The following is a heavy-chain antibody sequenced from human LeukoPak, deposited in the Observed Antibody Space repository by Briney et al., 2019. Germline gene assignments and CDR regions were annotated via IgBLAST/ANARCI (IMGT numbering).Heavy chain of an antibody. CDR1: GASIGSYF. Sequence: PSETLSLTCTVSGASIGSYFWSWLRQPPGKGLEWIGYIYYGGGTNYNPSFESRITISVDTSKNRISLNLTSVTASGTAIYYCARERGDYDSDNWFDSWGQGTLVTVSS. J-gene: IGHJ5*01. D-gene: IGHD4-17*01. CDR3: ARERGDYDSDNWFDS. CDR2: IYYGGGT. V-gene: IGHV4-59*01.